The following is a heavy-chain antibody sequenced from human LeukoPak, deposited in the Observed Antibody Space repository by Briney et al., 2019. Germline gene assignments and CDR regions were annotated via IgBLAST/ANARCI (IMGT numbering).Heavy chain of an antibody. CDR1: GYIFTSYY. J-gene: IGHJ3*02. V-gene: IGHV1-46*01. D-gene: IGHD5-24*01. CDR3: AREEMASMTFSLEHAFDI. Sequence: ASVKVSRKASGYIFTSYYMHWARQAPGQGLEWMGVINPSAGSTTYAQKFQGRVTMTRDTSTSIVYMELSSLRSEDTAVYYCAREEMASMTFSLEHAFDIWGQGTMVTVSS. CDR2: INPSAGST.